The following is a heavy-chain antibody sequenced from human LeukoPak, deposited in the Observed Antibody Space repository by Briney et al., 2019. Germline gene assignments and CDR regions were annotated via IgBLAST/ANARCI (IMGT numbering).Heavy chain of an antibody. V-gene: IGHV4-39*01. Sequence: SETLSLTCTVSGGSISSSSYYWGWIRQPPGKGLEWIGSIYYSGSTYYNPSLKSRVTISVDTSKNQFSLKLSSVTAADTAVYYCARPIPGYCYYYMDVWGKGTTVTVSS. CDR2: IYYSGST. D-gene: IGHD2-2*02. J-gene: IGHJ6*03. CDR3: ARPIPGYCYYYMDV. CDR1: GGSISSSSYY.